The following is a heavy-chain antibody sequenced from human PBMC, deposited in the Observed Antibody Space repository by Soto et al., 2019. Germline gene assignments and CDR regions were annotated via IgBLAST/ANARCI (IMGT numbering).Heavy chain of an antibody. CDR3: ARETYYDSSGYYDY. J-gene: IGHJ4*02. CDR2: IYYSGST. CDR1: GGSISSYY. D-gene: IGHD3-22*01. Sequence: PSETLSLTCTVSGGSISSYYWSWIRQPPGKGLEWIGYIYYSGSTNYNPSLKSRVTISVDTSKNQFSLKLSSVTAADTAVYYCARETYYDSSGYYDYRAQRTPVTVSS. V-gene: IGHV4-59*01.